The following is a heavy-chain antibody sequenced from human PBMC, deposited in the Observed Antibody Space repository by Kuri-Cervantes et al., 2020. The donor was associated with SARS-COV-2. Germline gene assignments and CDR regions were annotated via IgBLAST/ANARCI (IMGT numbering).Heavy chain of an antibody. D-gene: IGHD3-22*01. Sequence: SETLSLTCAVFGGSFSGYYWSWIRQSPGKGLEWIGKINHSGSTNYNPSLSSRVTISVDMSKNQFSLKLSSVTAADTAVYYCARQVITVWVDYYYMDVWGKGTTVTVSS. CDR2: INHSGST. J-gene: IGHJ6*03. V-gene: IGHV4-34*01. CDR3: ARQVITVWVDYYYMDV. CDR1: GGSFSGYY.